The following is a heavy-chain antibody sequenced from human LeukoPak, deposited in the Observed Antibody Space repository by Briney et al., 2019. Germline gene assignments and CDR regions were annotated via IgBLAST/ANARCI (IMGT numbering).Heavy chain of an antibody. D-gene: IGHD3-3*01. Sequence: GSSVKVSCKASGGTFSSYAISWVRQAPGQGLEWMGWISAYNGNTNYAQKLQGRVTMTTDTSTSTAYMELRSLRSDDTAVYYCARVWSLSLGYYDFWSGPYTPASRDAFDIWGQGTMVTVSS. V-gene: IGHV1-18*01. CDR2: ISAYNGNT. CDR1: GGTFSSYA. CDR3: ARVWSLSLGYYDFWSGPYTPASRDAFDI. J-gene: IGHJ3*02.